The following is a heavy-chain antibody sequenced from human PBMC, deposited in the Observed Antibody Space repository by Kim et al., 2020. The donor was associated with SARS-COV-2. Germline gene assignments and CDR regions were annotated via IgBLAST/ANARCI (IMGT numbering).Heavy chain of an antibody. CDR3: AREIGRGMDV. Sequence: GGSLRLSCAASGFTFSSYAMHWVRQAPGKGLEWVALISYDGSNKYYTDSVKGRFTISRDNSKNTLYLQMNSLRAEDTAVYYCAREIGRGMDVWGQGPTVT. CDR2: ISYDGSNK. J-gene: IGHJ6*02. V-gene: IGHV3-30-3*01. CDR1: GFTFSSYA.